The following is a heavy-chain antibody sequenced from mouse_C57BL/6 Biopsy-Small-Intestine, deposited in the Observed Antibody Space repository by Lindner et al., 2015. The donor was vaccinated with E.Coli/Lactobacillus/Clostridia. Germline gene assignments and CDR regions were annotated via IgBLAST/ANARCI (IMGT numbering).Heavy chain of an antibody. D-gene: IGHD1-1*01. J-gene: IGHJ4*01. CDR3: VRQYGSSYDAMDY. CDR1: GFSFNTYA. V-gene: IGHV10-1*01. Sequence: VQLQESGGGLVQPKGSLKLSCAASGFSFNTYAMNWVRQAPGKGLEWVARIRSKSNNYATYYADSVKDRFTISRDDSESMLYLQMNNLKTEDTAMYYCVRQYGSSYDAMDYWGQGTSVTVSS. CDR2: IRSKSNNYAT.